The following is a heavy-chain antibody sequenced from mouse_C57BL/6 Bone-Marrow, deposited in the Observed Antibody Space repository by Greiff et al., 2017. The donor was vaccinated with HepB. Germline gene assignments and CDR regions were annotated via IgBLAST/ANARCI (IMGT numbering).Heavy chain of an antibody. CDR3: ARRDLFVY. D-gene: IGHD3-3*01. CDR1: GFTFSLYG. Sequence: DVMLVESGGGLVQPGGSLKLSCAASGFTFSLYGMSWVRQTPDKRLELVASINSNDGTTYYADTIKGRFTITRDNAKNTLYLQMSSLKSEDTAMYYCARRDLFVYWGQGTLVTVSA. V-gene: IGHV5-6-3*01. J-gene: IGHJ3*01. CDR2: INSNDGTT.